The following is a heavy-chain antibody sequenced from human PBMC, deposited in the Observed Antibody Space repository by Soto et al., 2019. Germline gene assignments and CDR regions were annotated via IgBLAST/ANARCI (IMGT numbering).Heavy chain of an antibody. J-gene: IGHJ4*02. Sequence: EVQLVESGGGLVQPGGSLRLSCAASGFTFSSYSMNWVRQAPGKGLEWVSYISSSSSTIYYAYSVKGRFTISRDNAKNSLYLQMNSLRAEDTAVYYCAREPLFGVAYCSGGSCYGDYWGQGTLVTVSS. CDR2: ISSSSSTI. V-gene: IGHV3-48*01. CDR3: AREPLFGVAYCSGGSCYGDY. CDR1: GFTFSSYS. D-gene: IGHD2-15*01.